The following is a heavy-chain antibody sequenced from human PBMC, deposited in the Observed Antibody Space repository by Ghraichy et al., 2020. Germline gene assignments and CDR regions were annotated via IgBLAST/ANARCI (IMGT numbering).Heavy chain of an antibody. D-gene: IGHD3-3*01. CDR1: GGSISSSSYY. J-gene: IGHJ4*02. Sequence: SETLSLTCTVSGGSISSSSYYWGWIRQPPGKGLEWIGSIYYSGSTYYNPSLKSRVTISVDTSKNQFSLKLSSVTAADTAVYYCARQTTYYDFWSGYYTLYYFDYWGQGTLVTVSS. CDR3: ARQTTYYDFWSGYYTLYYFDY. V-gene: IGHV4-39*01. CDR2: IYYSGST.